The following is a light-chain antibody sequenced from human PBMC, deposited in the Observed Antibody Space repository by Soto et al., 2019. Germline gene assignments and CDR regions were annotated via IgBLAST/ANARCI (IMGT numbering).Light chain of an antibody. CDR2: DVS. Sequence: QSVLTQPASVSGSPGQSITISCTGTSSDVGGYNYVSWYQQHPGKAPKLMIYDVSNRPSGVSNRFSGSKSGNTASLTISGLQADDEADYYCSSYTSSSTHYVFGTGTKVNVL. J-gene: IGLJ1*01. CDR1: SSDVGGYNY. CDR3: SSYTSSSTHYV. V-gene: IGLV2-14*01.